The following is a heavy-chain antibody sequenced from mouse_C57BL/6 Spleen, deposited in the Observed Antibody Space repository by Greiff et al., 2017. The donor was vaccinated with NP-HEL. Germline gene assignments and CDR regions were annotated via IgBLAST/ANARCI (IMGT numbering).Heavy chain of an antibody. D-gene: IGHD2-3*01. V-gene: IGHV1-59*01. CDR2: IDPSDSYT. CDR1: GYTFTSYW. J-gene: IGHJ2*01. CDR3: ARAMVTFDY. Sequence: VQLQQPGAELVRPGTSVKLSCKASGYTFTSYWMHWVKQRPGQGLEWIGVIDPSDSYTNYNQKFKGKATLTVDTSSSTAYMQLSSLTSEDSAVYYCARAMVTFDYWGQGTTLTVSS.